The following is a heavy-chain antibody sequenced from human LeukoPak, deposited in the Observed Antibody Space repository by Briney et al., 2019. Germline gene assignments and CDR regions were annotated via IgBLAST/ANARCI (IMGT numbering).Heavy chain of an antibody. CDR1: GGSISSYY. J-gene: IGHJ5*02. CDR2: IYYSGST. CDR3: ARGVGVRNFS. Sequence: ASETLSLTCTVSGGSISSYYWSWIRQPPGKGLEWIGYIYYSGSTNYNPSLQSRVTISVDTSKRQFSLKLSSVTAADTAVYYCARGVGVRNFSWGQGTLVTVSS. D-gene: IGHD3-9*01. V-gene: IGHV4-59*01.